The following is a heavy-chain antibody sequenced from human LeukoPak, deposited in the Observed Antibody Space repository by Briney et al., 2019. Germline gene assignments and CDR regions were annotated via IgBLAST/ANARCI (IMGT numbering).Heavy chain of an antibody. V-gene: IGHV3-20*04. J-gene: IGHJ3*02. D-gene: IGHD4-23*01. Sequence: GGSLRLSCAASGFTFSSHGMSWVRQAPGKGLEWVSGINWNGGSTGYADSVKGRFTISRDNAKNSLYLQMNSLRAEDTALYYCARWGNDYGGNSYQAFDIWGQGTMVTVSS. CDR3: ARWGNDYGGNSYQAFDI. CDR1: GFTFSSHG. CDR2: INWNGGST.